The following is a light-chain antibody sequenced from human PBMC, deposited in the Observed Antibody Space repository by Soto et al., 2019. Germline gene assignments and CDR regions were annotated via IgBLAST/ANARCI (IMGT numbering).Light chain of an antibody. CDR3: QSYDSSLSVWM. CDR1: SRDVGGYNY. Sequence: QSALTQPASVSGSPGQSITISCTGTSRDVGGYNYVSWHQQHPGKAPKVIITEVSNRPSGVSNRFSGSKSGNTASLTISGLQAEDEADYYCQSYDSSLSVWMFGGGTKLTVL. CDR2: EVS. J-gene: IGLJ3*02. V-gene: IGLV2-14*01.